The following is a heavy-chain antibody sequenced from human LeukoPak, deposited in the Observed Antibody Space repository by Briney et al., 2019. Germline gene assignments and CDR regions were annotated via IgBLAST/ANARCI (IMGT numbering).Heavy chain of an antibody. D-gene: IGHD6-13*01. V-gene: IGHV3-23*01. Sequence: GGSLRLSCAASGFTFDDYAMHWVRQAPGKGLEWVSAISGSGGSTYYADSVKGRFTISRDNSKNTLYLQMNSLRAEDTAVYYCAPSIAAAGTVGYWGQGTLVTVSS. CDR1: GFTFDDYA. CDR3: APSIAAAGTVGY. CDR2: ISGSGGST. J-gene: IGHJ4*02.